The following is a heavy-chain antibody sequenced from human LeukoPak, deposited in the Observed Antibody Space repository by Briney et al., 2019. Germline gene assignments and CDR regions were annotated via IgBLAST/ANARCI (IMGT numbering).Heavy chain of an antibody. CDR2: IKSDGSET. D-gene: IGHD2-2*01. Sequence: GGSLRLSCSASSSTLSTYWMNWVRQAPGKGLEWVANIKSDGSETNYVGSVKGRFTISRDNAKNSVYLEMNSLRVEDTAVYFCASGLPAAYWGQGNLVTVSS. CDR1: SSTLSTYW. J-gene: IGHJ4*02. CDR3: ASGLPAAY. V-gene: IGHV3-7*01.